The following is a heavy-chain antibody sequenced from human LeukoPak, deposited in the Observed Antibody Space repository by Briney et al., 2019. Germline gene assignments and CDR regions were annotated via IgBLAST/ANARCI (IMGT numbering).Heavy chain of an antibody. CDR2: ISSSSSYI. J-gene: IGHJ4*02. V-gene: IGHV3-21*01. D-gene: IGHD5-24*01. CDR3: ARSRDGNNAY. Sequence: GGSLRLSCAASGFTFSSSAMNWVRQAPGKGLEWVSSISSSSSYIYYADSVKGRFTISRDNAKNSLYLQMNSLRAEDTAVYYCARSRDGNNAYWGQGTLVTVSS. CDR1: GFTFSSSA.